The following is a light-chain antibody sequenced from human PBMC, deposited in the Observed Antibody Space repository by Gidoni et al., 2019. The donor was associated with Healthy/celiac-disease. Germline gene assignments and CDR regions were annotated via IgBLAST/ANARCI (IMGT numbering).Light chain of an antibody. V-gene: IGKV1-33*01. CDR3: QQYDNLPLYT. Sequence: DIQMTQSPSSLSASVGDRVTITCQASQDLTNYLNWYQQKPGKAPKLLIYDASNLETGVPSRFSGSGSATDFTFTISSLQPEDIATYYCQQYDNLPLYTFGQGTKLEIK. CDR1: QDLTNY. J-gene: IGKJ2*01. CDR2: DAS.